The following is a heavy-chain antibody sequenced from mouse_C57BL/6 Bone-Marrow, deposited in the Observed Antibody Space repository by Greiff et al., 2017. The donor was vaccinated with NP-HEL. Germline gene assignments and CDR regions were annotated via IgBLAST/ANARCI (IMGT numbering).Heavy chain of an antibody. Sequence: QVQLQQPGAELVMPGASVKLSCKASGYTFTSYWMHWVKQRPGQGLEWIGEIDPSDSYTNYNQKFKGKSTLTVDKSSSTAYMQLSSLTSEDSAVYYCAREGRRYALDFGGRGTAVTVTA. V-gene: IGHV1-69*01. CDR3: AREGRRYALDF. J-gene: IGHJ4*01. D-gene: IGHD2-14*01. CDR1: GYTFTSYW. CDR2: IDPSDSYT.